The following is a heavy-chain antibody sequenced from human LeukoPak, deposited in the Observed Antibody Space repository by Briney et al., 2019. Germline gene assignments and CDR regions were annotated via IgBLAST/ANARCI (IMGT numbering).Heavy chain of an antibody. CDR1: GGSISSYY. D-gene: IGHD6-13*01. CDR2: IYTSGSN. J-gene: IGHJ6*03. CDR3: ASSAPGYSSSWYGDYYYYYYMDV. Sequence: SETLSLTCTVSGGSISSYYWSWIRQPPGKGLEWIGYIYTSGSNNYNPSLKSRVTISVDTSKNQFSLKLSSVTAADTAVYYCASSAPGYSSSWYGDYYYYYYMDVWGKGTTVTVSS. V-gene: IGHV4-4*09.